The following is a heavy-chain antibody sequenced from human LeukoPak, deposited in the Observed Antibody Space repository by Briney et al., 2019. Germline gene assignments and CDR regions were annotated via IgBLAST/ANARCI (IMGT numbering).Heavy chain of an antibody. Sequence: GRSLRLSCAASGFTFSSYGMHWVRQAPGKGLEWVANIKLDGSEKYYVDSVKDRFTISRDNAKKSLYLQMNSLRVEDTAVYYCARGHYGMDVWGQGTTVTVSS. CDR1: GFTFSSYG. CDR2: IKLDGSEK. J-gene: IGHJ6*02. V-gene: IGHV3-7*03. CDR3: ARGHYGMDV.